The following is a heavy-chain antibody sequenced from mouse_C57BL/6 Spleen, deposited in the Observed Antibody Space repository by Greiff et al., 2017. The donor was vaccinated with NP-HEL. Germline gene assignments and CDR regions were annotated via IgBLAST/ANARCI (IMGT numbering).Heavy chain of an antibody. D-gene: IGHD2-1*01. Sequence: VQLQQSGAELVKPGASVKMSCKASGYTFTSYWITWVKQRPGQGLEWIGDIYPGSGSTNYNEKFKSKATLTVDKSSSTAYMQLSSLTSEDSAVYYCARDYYVNYYFDYWGQGTTLTVSS. V-gene: IGHV1-55*01. CDR2: IYPGSGST. CDR1: GYTFTSYW. J-gene: IGHJ2*01. CDR3: ARDYYVNYYFDY.